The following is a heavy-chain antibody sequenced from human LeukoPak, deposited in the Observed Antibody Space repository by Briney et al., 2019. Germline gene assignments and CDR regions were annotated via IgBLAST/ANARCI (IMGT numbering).Heavy chain of an antibody. CDR1: GFTFSSYS. CDR2: ISSSSSYI. CDR3: ARGNIGYSSRWYSSIRSSYFDY. J-gene: IGHJ4*02. D-gene: IGHD6-19*01. V-gene: IGHV3-21*01. Sequence: PGGSLRLSCAASGFTFSSYSMNWVRQAPGKGLEWVSSISSSSSYIYYADSVKGRFTISRDNAKNSLYLQMNSLRAEDTAVYYCARGNIGYSSRWYSSIRSSYFDYWGQGTLVTVSS.